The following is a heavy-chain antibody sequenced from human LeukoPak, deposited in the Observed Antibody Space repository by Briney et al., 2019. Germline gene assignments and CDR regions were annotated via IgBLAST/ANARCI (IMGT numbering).Heavy chain of an antibody. D-gene: IGHD3-3*01. CDR3: ARDLDDFWSGYGY. CDR1: GGSISSGSYY. J-gene: IGHJ4*02. V-gene: IGHV4-61*02. CDR2: IYTSGST. Sequence: SQTLSLTCTVSGGSISSGSYYWRWIRQPAGKGLEWIGRIYTSGSTNYNPSLKSRVTISVDTSKNQFSLKLSSVTAADTAVYYCARDLDDFWSGYGYWGQGTLVTVSS.